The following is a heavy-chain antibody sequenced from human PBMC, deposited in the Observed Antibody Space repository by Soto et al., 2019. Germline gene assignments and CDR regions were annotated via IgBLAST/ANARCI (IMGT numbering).Heavy chain of an antibody. J-gene: IGHJ4*02. CDR2: INSDGSST. Sequence: PGGSLRLSCAASGLTFSSYGMHWVRQAPGKGLVWVSRINSDGSSTSYADSVKGRFTISRDNAKNTVYLQMNSLRAEDTAVYYCARRLAVAGTGFDYWGQGTLVTVSS. V-gene: IGHV3-74*01. CDR1: GLTFSSYG. CDR3: ARRLAVAGTGFDY. D-gene: IGHD6-19*01.